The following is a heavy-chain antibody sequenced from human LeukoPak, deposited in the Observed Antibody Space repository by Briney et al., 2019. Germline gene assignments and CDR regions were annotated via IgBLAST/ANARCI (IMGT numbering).Heavy chain of an antibody. D-gene: IGHD6-6*01. J-gene: IGHJ4*02. V-gene: IGHV3-74*01. CDR2: INSDGTST. CDR3: ARSLSGYASSLAY. CDR1: GFTLSSYW. Sequence: GGSLRLSCAASGFTLSSYWMHWVRQAPGKGLVWVSRINSDGTSTTYADSVKGRFSISRDKAKNTLYLQMNSLRAEDTAVYYCARSLSGYASSLAYWGQGTLVTVSA.